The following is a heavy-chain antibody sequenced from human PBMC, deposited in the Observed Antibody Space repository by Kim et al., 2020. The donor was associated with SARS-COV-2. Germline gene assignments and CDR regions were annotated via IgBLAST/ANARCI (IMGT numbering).Heavy chain of an antibody. CDR3: AGGTHYVWGSYPTLFDS. D-gene: IGHD3-16*02. J-gene: IGHJ4*02. Sequence: SETLSLTCAVNAGSFSAYYWSWIRQSPGEGLEWIGEINDDGSTNYNPSPKSRVTMSVDRIKKHFSLKLNSMTAADTAAYYCAGGTHYVWGSYPTLFDSWGQGTLVTVAS. CDR2: INDDGST. V-gene: IGHV4-34*01. CDR1: AGSFSAYY.